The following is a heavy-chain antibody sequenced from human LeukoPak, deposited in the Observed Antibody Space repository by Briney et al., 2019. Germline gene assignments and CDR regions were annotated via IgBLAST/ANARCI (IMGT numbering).Heavy chain of an antibody. V-gene: IGHV5-51*03. Sequence: KPGQSLKISRKGTGYSFTSYWIGWVRQMPGKGLEWMGIIYPGDSDTRYSPSFQGQVTISADKSISTAYLQWSSLKASDTAMYYCARPWRSGWFYGRIDYWGQGTLVTVSS. D-gene: IGHD6-19*01. J-gene: IGHJ4*02. CDR3: ARPWRSGWFYGRIDY. CDR1: GYSFTSYW. CDR2: IYPGDSDT.